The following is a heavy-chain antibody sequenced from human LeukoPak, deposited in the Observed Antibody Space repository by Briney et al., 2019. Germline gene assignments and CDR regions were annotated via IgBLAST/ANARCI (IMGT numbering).Heavy chain of an antibody. J-gene: IGHJ4*02. V-gene: IGHV4-34*01. CDR1: GWSFSGYC. CDR3: ARRIAADY. CDR2: INHSGST. D-gene: IGHD2-21*01. Sequence: PSETLSLTCAVYGWSFSGYCWSWIRQPPAKGLEWIWEINHSGSTNYNPSVKSRFTISVDTSRNKFSLQLSSLTVEDTAVYYCARRIAADYWGQGTLVTVSS.